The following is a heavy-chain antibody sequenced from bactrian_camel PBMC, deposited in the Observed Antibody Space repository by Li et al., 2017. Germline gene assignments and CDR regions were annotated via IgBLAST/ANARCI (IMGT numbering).Heavy chain of an antibody. D-gene: IGHD1*01. CDR1: GYTGSGRNC. J-gene: IGHJ4*01. Sequence: HVQLVESGGGSVQAGGSLRLSSAASGYTGSGRNCMGWFRQAPGKEREAVASISNGGRYTNYADFVKGRFTISQDSARNTLYLQMNSLKPEDTAMYYCAADHRPWDALARECEYRYWGQGTQVTVS. V-gene: IGHV3S55*01. CDR3: AADHRPWDALARECEYRY. CDR2: ISNGGRYT.